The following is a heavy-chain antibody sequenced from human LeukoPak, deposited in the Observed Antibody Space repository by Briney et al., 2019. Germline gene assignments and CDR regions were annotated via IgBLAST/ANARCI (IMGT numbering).Heavy chain of an antibody. D-gene: IGHD3-10*01. J-gene: IGHJ6*02. CDR3: ARGRGHYYYHGMDV. V-gene: IGHV4-59*01. Sequence: SETLSLTCTVSGDSISTYYWSWIRQPPGKGLEWIGYIYYSGNTNYNPSLKSRVTISVDTSKNQFSLKLSSVTAADTAVYYCARGRGHYYYHGMDVWGQGTTFTVSS. CDR2: IYYSGNT. CDR1: GDSISTYY.